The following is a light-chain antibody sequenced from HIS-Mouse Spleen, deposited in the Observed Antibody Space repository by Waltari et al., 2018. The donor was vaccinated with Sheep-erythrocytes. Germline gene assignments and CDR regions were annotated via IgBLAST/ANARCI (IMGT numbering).Light chain of an antibody. J-gene: IGLJ3*02. CDR3: CSYAGSSTPWV. CDR2: EGS. V-gene: IGLV2-23*01. Sequence: QSALTQPASVSGSPGQSITISCTGTSSYFGSYNLGSWYQQPPGKAPKLMVYEGSKRPSGVSNLFSGSKSGNTASLTISGLQAEDEADYYCCSYAGSSTPWVFGGGTKLTVL. CDR1: SSYFGSYNL.